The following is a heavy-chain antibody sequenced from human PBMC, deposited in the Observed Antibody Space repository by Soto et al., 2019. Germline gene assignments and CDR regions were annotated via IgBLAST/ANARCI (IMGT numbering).Heavy chain of an antibody. CDR3: ASYCSGGSCYMAPGGFDY. CDR1: GFTFSSYS. J-gene: IGHJ4*02. V-gene: IGHV3-48*01. CDR2: ISSSSSTI. Sequence: EVQLAESGGGLVQPGGSLRLSCAASGFTFSSYSMNWVRQAPGKGLEWVSYISSSSSTIYYADSVKGRFTISRDNAKNSLYLQMNSLRAEDTAVYYCASYCSGGSCYMAPGGFDYWGQGTLVTVSS. D-gene: IGHD2-15*01.